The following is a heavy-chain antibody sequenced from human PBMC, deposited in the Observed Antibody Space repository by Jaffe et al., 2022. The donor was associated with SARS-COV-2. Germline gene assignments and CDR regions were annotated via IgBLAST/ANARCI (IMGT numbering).Heavy chain of an antibody. Sequence: EVQLLESGGGLVQPGESLRLSCAASGFTFSNFAISWVRQAPGKGLEWISAIGGSGAWTYYTDSVRGRFTISRDNSKNTLYLQMNSLRGEDTAVYYCAKDSAGTTYFESWGQGTLVTVSS. V-gene: IGHV3-23*01. CDR2: IGGSGAWT. J-gene: IGHJ4*02. D-gene: IGHD1-1*01. CDR1: GFTFSNFA. CDR3: AKDSAGTTYFES.